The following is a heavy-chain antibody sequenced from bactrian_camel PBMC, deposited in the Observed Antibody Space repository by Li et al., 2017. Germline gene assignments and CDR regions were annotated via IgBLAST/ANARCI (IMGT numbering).Heavy chain of an antibody. D-gene: IGHD7*01. CDR3: ATSLTDNWLRGFGY. CDR2: INADDGNT. V-gene: IGHV3S54*01. J-gene: IGHJ6*01. Sequence: HVQLVESGGGSVQAGGSLRLSCASGYIGSGNLMGWFRQTPGKEREGVATINADDGNTAYADSVKGRFTISRDNLQMNSLKSEDTGLYYCATSLTDNWLRGFGYWGQGTQVTVS. CDR1: GYIGSGNL.